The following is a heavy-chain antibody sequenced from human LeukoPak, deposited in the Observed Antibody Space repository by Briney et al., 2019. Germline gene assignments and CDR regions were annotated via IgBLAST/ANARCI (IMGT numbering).Heavy chain of an antibody. CDR2: IIPGFGAT. J-gene: IGHJ5*02. CDR3: AAPLRAGYMYGFQS. Sequence: RASVRVSCKASGGTFSGYAFNWVRQAPGQGLEWMGGIIPGFGATDYADKFQGRVTITADEFTSTAYIDLTSLRSDDTAIYFCAAPLRAGYMYGFQSWGQGTLVTVSS. D-gene: IGHD5-18*01. CDR1: GGTFSGYA. V-gene: IGHV1-69*13.